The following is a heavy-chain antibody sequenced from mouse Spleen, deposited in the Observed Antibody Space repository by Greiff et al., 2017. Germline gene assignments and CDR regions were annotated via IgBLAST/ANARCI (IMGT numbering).Heavy chain of an antibody. Sequence: QVQLQQSGAELVRPGASVTLSCKASGYTFTDYEMHWVKQTPVHGLEWIGAIDPETGGTAYNQKFKGKAILTADKSSSTAYMELRSLTSEDTAIYYCARLLRGSYYAMDYWGQGTSVTVSS. V-gene: IGHV1-15*01. CDR2: IDPETGGT. J-gene: IGHJ4*01. D-gene: IGHD1-1*01. CDR1: GYTFTDYE. CDR3: ARLLRGSYYAMDY.